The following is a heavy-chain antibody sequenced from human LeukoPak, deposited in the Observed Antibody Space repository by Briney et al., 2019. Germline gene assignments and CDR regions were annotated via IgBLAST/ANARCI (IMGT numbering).Heavy chain of an antibody. Sequence: SETLSLTCTVSGGSISSYYWSWIRQPAGKGLEWIGRIYTSGSTNYNPSLESRVTMSVDTSKNQFSLKLSSVTAADTAVYYCARDTYYYGSGNYYFDYWGQGTLVTVSS. V-gene: IGHV4-4*07. CDR2: IYTSGST. CDR3: ARDTYYYGSGNYYFDY. CDR1: GGSISSYY. J-gene: IGHJ4*02. D-gene: IGHD3-10*01.